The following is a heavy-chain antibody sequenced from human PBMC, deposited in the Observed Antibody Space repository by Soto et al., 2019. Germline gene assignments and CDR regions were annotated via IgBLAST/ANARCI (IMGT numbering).Heavy chain of an antibody. J-gene: IGHJ5*02. V-gene: IGHV1-18*01. Sequence: QVPLVQSGAEVKKPGASVKVSCKASGYTFTSYGISWVRQAPGQGLEWMGWISAYNGNTNYAQKLQGRVTMTTDTSTSTAYMELRSLRSDDTAVYYCARDLAIVVVVAATAGWFDPWGQGTLVTVSS. D-gene: IGHD2-15*01. CDR2: ISAYNGNT. CDR3: ARDLAIVVVVAATAGWFDP. CDR1: GYTFTSYG.